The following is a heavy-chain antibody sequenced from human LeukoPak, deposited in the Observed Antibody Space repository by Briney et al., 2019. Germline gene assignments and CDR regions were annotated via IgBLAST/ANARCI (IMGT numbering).Heavy chain of an antibody. V-gene: IGHV1-69*04. J-gene: IGHJ4*02. CDR3: ARGRYYGSGTYYLDAAY. D-gene: IGHD3-10*01. Sequence: ASVKVSCKASGGTFNNYAINWVRQAPGQGPEWMGRIIPILGVPDYAQRFQGRVTITADISTTTAYMELSSLRSEDTAVYYCARGRYYGSGTYYLDAAYWGQGTLVTVSS. CDR2: IIPILGVP. CDR1: GGTFNNYA.